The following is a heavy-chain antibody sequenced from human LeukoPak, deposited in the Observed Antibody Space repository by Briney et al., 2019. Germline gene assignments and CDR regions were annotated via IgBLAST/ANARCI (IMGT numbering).Heavy chain of an antibody. Sequence: TSLKVSCTASGFTFAMSAVQWVRQARGQRPEWIGWIVIANGNTNYAQKFQERLTITRDMSTSTAYMELSSLRSEDTAVYYCAAEDDFLTGYYDFDYWGQGTVVTVSS. D-gene: IGHD3-9*01. J-gene: IGHJ4*02. CDR2: IVIANGNT. V-gene: IGHV1-58*01. CDR1: GFTFAMSA. CDR3: AAEDDFLTGYYDFDY.